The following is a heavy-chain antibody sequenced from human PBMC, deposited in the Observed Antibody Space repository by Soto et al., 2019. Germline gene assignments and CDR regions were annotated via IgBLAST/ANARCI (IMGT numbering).Heavy chain of an antibody. CDR3: ARAVYSFSSYYYYYGMDV. CDR1: GGSISSGDYY. Sequence: SETLSLTCTVSGGSISSGDYYWSWIRQPPGKGLEWIGYIYYSGSTYYNPSLKSRVTISVDTSKNQFSLKLTSVTAADTAVYYCARAVYSFSSYYYYYGMDVWGQGTTVTVSS. D-gene: IGHD6-6*01. CDR2: IYYSGST. V-gene: IGHV4-30-4*01. J-gene: IGHJ6*02.